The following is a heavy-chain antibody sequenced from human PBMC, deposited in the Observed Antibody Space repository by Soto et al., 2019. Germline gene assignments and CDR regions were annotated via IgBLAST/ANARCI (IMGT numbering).Heavy chain of an antibody. D-gene: IGHD2-8*01. V-gene: IGHV4-4*02. CDR1: GVSINSGNW. Sequence: SETPSLTCAASGVSINSGNWCIWVRQTPQRGLEYIGEIFHDGTANYYPSFERRVAISVDTSKNQFSLKLTSVTAADTAIYFCARLVYDTRLNYMYFDFWGQGALVTVSS. J-gene: IGHJ4*02. CDR3: ARLVYDTRLNYMYFDF. CDR2: IFHDGTA.